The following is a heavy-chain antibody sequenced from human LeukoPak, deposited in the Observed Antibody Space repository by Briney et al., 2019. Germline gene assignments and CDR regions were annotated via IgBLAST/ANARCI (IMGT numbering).Heavy chain of an antibody. CDR2: INHSGST. D-gene: IGHD3-22*01. Sequence: PSETLSLTCAVYGGSFSGYYWSWIRQPPGKGLEWIGEINHSGSTNYNPPLKSRVTISVDTSKNQFSLKLSSVTAADTAVYYCARADYYDSSGKVYYFDYWGQGTLVTVSS. V-gene: IGHV4-34*01. CDR1: GGSFSGYY. J-gene: IGHJ4*02. CDR3: ARADYYDSSGKVYYFDY.